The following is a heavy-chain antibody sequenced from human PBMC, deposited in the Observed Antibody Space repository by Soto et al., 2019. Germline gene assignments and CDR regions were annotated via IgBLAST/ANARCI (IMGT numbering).Heavy chain of an antibody. CDR3: ARDLDGSGSYYTDY. J-gene: IGHJ4*02. V-gene: IGHV1-18*01. CDR1: GYTFTNYG. CDR2: ISAYKGDT. D-gene: IGHD3-10*01. Sequence: QVQLVQSGAEVKKPGASVKVSCKASGYTFTNYGISWVRQAPGQGLEWMGWISAYKGDTNYAQNLRGRVTMTTDTSTNTAYMELTSLRDDDTAVYYCARDLDGSGSYYTDYWGPGTLVTVSS.